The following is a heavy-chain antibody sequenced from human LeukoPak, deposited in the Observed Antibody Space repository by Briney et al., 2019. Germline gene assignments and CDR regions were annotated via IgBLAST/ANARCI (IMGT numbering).Heavy chain of an antibody. CDR1: GGSISSYY. J-gene: IGHJ5*02. Sequence: SETLSLTCTVAGGSISSYYWSWIRQPAGKGLEWIGRIYTSGSTNYNPSLKSRVTMSVDTSKNQFSLKLSSVTAADTAVYYWARDIVVPAASNWFDPWGQGTLVTVSS. CDR2: IYTSGST. CDR3: ARDIVVPAASNWFDP. V-gene: IGHV4-4*07. D-gene: IGHD2-2*01.